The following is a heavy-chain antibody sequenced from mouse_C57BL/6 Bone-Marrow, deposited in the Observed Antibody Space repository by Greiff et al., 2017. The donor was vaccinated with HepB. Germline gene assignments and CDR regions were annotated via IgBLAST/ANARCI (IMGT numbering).Heavy chain of an antibody. D-gene: IGHD1-1*01. J-gene: IGHJ2*01. V-gene: IGHV1-59*01. CDR1: GYTFTSYW. CDR2: VDPSDSYT. Sequence: QVQLQQPGAELVRPGTSVKLSCKASGYTFTSYWMHWVKQRPGQGLEWIGVVDPSDSYTNYNQKFKGKATLTVDTSSSTAYMQLSSLTSEDSAVYYCARDYYGSSYDYWGQGTTRTVSS. CDR3: ARDYYGSSYDY.